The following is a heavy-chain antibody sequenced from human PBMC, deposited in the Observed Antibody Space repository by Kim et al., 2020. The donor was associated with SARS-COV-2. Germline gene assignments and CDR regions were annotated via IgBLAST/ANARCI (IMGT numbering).Heavy chain of an antibody. Sequence: SVKVSCKASGGTFSSYAISWVRQAPGQGLEWMGGIIPIFGTANYAQKFQGRVTITADESTSTAYMELSSLRSEDTAVYYCARGLTMVRGVPHVTPGKPTLYYYYYGMDVWGQGTTVTVSS. CDR2: IIPIFGTA. CDR1: GGTFSSYA. V-gene: IGHV1-69*13. J-gene: IGHJ6*02. D-gene: IGHD3-10*01. CDR3: ARGLTMVRGVPHVTPGKPTLYYYYYGMDV.